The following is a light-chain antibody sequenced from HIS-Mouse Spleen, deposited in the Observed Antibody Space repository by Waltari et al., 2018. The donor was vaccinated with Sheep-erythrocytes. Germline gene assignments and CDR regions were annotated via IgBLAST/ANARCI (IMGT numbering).Light chain of an antibody. CDR1: KLGDKY. CDR3: QAWDSSTAWV. Sequence: SYELTQPPSVSVSPGQTASITCSGDKLGDKYACWYQQKSGQSPVLVIYQDSKRPSGILERFSGSNSGDTATLSISGTQAMDEADYYCQAWDSSTAWVFGGGTKLTVL. CDR2: QDS. V-gene: IGLV3-1*01. J-gene: IGLJ3*02.